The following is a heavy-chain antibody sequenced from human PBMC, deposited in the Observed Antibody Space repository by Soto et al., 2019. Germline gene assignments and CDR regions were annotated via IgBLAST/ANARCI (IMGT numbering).Heavy chain of an antibody. J-gene: IGHJ6*02. D-gene: IGHD6-19*01. CDR1: GYSFNTYW. CDR3: ARVPDSSLGTMDV. CDR2: IYPGDSNT. Sequence: GESLKISCKGSGYSFNTYWIGWVRQMPGKGLEWMGIIYPGDSNTRYSPSFQGQVTMSADPSTNTAYLEWSSLKAADSAMYYCARVPDSSLGTMDVWGQGTLVTVSS. V-gene: IGHV5-51*01.